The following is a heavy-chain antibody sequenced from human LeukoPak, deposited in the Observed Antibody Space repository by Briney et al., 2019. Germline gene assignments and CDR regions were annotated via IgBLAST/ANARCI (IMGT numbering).Heavy chain of an antibody. D-gene: IGHD3-10*01. Sequence: ASVKVSCKASGYTFTSYGISWVRQAPGQGLEWMGWISAYNGNTNYAQKLQGRVTVTTDTSTSTAYMELRSLRSDDTAVYYCAREGKGWFGELLPFDYWGQGTLVTVSS. V-gene: IGHV1-18*01. CDR3: AREGKGWFGELLPFDY. CDR1: GYTFTSYG. J-gene: IGHJ4*02. CDR2: ISAYNGNT.